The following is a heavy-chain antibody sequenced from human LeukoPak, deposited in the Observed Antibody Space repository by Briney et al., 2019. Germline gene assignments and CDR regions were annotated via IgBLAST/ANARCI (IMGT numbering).Heavy chain of an antibody. V-gene: IGHV1-46*01. CDR2: INPSGGRT. CDR1: GYTFTSYY. J-gene: IGHJ4*02. CDR3: ARGYYEGFDY. D-gene: IGHD3-22*01. Sequence: GASVKVSCKASGYTFTSYYMYWVRQAPGQGLEWMGIINPSGGRTSYAQKFEGRVTMTRDTSTSTVYMELSSLRSEDTAVYYCARGYYEGFDYWGQGTLVTVSS.